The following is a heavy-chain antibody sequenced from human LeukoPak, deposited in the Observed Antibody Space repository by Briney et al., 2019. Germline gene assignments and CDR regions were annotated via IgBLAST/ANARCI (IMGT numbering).Heavy chain of an antibody. CDR2: ICWNSGSI. J-gene: IGHJ4*02. Sequence: PGRSLRLSCAASGFTFDDYAMHWVRQAPGKGLEWVSGICWNSGSIGYADSVKGRFTISRDNAKNSLYLQMNSLRAEDAAVYFCAKAPVTSCRGAYCYPFDSWGQGTLVTVSS. CDR1: GFTFDDYA. CDR3: AKAPVTSCRGAYCYPFDS. V-gene: IGHV3-9*01. D-gene: IGHD2-21*01.